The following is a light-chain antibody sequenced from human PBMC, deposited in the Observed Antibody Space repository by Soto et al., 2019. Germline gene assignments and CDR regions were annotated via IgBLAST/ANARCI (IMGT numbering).Light chain of an antibody. CDR1: QSISSW. J-gene: IGKJ1*01. Sequence: EIQKTQAPSTLSASVGDRVTITCRASQSISSWLAWYQQKPGKAPKLLIYDASSLESGVPSRFSGSGSGTEFTLTISSLQPDDFATYYCQQYNSYSWTFGQGTKV. V-gene: IGKV1-5*01. CDR2: DAS. CDR3: QQYNSYSWT.